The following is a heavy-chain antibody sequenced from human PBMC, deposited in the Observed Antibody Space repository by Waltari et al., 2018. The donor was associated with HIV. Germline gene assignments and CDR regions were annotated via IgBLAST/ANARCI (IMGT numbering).Heavy chain of an antibody. Sequence: EVQLLESGGGLVQPGGSLRLSCAASGFTFSSYAMSWVRPAPGKGLEWVSAISGSGGSTYYADSVKGRFTISRDNSKNTLYLQMNSLRAEDTAVYYCAKDNYYDSSGYLAFDYWGQGTLVTVSS. J-gene: IGHJ4*02. CDR3: AKDNYYDSSGYLAFDY. CDR1: GFTFSSYA. D-gene: IGHD3-22*01. V-gene: IGHV3-23*01. CDR2: ISGSGGST.